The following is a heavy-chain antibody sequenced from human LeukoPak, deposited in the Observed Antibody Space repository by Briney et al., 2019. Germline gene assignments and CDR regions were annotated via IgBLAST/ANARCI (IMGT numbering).Heavy chain of an antibody. CDR3: AKGFGSYYSSGVYMAY. CDR2: ISYDGSNK. CDR1: GFTFSSYG. V-gene: IGHV3-30*18. D-gene: IGHD1-26*01. J-gene: IGHJ4*02. Sequence: PGGSLRLSCAASGFTFSSYGMHWVRQAPGKGLEWVAVISYDGSNKYYADSVKGRFTISRDNSKKTLYLQMKSLRAEDTAVYYCAKGFGSYYSSGVYMAYWGQGTLVTVSS.